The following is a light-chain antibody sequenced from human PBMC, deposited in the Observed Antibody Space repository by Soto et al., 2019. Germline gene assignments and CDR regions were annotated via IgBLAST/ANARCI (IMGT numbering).Light chain of an antibody. CDR3: QPYNNWPLT. CDR2: DAS. CDR1: QPIRTC. J-gene: IGKJ4*01. Sequence: DITVNQSPSTVPASVGDRDTITCRASQPIRTCLAWYQEKPGKAPKLLIYDASSLEGGVPSRFSGSGSGTEFTLTINSLQSEDFAVYYCQPYNNWPLTSGGGTKVDIK. V-gene: IGKV1-5*01.